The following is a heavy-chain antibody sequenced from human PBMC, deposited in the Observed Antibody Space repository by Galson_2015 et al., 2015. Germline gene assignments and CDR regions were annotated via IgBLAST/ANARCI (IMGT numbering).Heavy chain of an antibody. V-gene: IGHV7-4-1*02. CDR1: GYTFTRYG. CDR3: AREGRQVVTDY. J-gene: IGHJ4*02. CDR2: INTNTGHP. D-gene: IGHD3-22*01. Sequence: SVKVSCKASGYTFTRYGMNWVRQAPGQGLEWMGWINTNTGHPTYDQGFTGRFVFSLDTSVSTAYLQISTLKAEDTAVYYCAREGRQVVTDYWGPGTLVTGSS.